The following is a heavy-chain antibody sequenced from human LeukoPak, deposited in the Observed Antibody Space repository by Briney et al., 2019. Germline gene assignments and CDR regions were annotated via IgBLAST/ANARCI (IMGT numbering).Heavy chain of an antibody. J-gene: IGHJ6*02. D-gene: IGHD4-17*01. CDR3: ARDQETTLNHYYYGMDV. V-gene: IGHV3-30-3*01. Sequence: GRPVRLLHAASGLTLSIYAMLWAGPPRGRGREGVAFLLYDGSNKYYADSVKGRFTISRDNSKNTLYLQMNSLRAEDTAVYYCARDQETTLNHYYYGMDVWGQGTTVTVSS. CDR1: GLTLSIYA. CDR2: LLYDGSNK.